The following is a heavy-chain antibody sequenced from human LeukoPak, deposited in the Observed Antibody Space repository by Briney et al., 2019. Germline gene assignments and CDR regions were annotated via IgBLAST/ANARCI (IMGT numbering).Heavy chain of an antibody. CDR2: INPNSGGT. V-gene: IGHV1-2*02. J-gene: IGHJ4*02. D-gene: IGHD2-21*02. CDR3: ARMTYCGGDCYYYFDY. CDR1: GYTFTGYY. Sequence: GASVKVSCQASGYTFTGYYMHWVRQAPGQGLEWMGWINPNSGGTNYAQKFQGRVTMTRDTSISTAYMELSRLRSDDTAVYYCARMTYCGGDCYYYFDYWGQGTLVTVSS.